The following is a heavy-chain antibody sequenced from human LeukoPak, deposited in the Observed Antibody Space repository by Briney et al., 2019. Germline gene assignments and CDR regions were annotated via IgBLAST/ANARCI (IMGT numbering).Heavy chain of an antibody. CDR1: GSTFSSNA. CDR2: ISGSGRSA. J-gene: IGHJ4*02. Sequence: PGGSLRLSCVASGSTFSSNAMSWVRQAPGKGLEWVSGISGSGRSAYYADSVKGRFTISRDNSKNTLYLQMTSLRAEDTAVYYCAQDRGIVGATKRVDYWGQGALVTVSS. D-gene: IGHD1-26*01. CDR3: AQDRGIVGATKRVDY. V-gene: IGHV3-23*01.